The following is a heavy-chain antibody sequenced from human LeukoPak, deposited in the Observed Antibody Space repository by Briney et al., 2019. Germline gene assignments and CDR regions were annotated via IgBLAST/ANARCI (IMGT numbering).Heavy chain of an antibody. CDR2: IFYSWPT. V-gene: IGHV4-39*07. J-gene: IGHJ5*02. CDR3: ARDKGSGWYGDWFDP. CDR1: GGSFSTVNHY. D-gene: IGHD6-19*01. Sequence: PSETLSLTCTVSGGSFSTVNHYWGWIRQPPGKGLEWIGCIFYSWPTYYTPCLKSRVTISVDTSQNQFSLKLSSVTAADTAVYYCARDKGSGWYGDWFDPWGQGTLVTVSS.